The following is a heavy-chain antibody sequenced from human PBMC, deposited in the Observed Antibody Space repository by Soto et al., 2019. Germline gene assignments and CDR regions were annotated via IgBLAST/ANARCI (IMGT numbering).Heavy chain of an antibody. J-gene: IGHJ2*01. CDR2: IWYDGSNK. D-gene: IGHD6-19*01. CDR1: GFTFSSYG. V-gene: IGHV3-33*01. CDR3: AREGAVAGTDDNWYFDL. Sequence: QVQLVESGGGVVQPGRSLRLSCAASGFTFSSYGMHWVRQAPGKGLEWVAVIWYDGSNKYYADSVKGRFTISRDNSKNTLYLQMNSLRAEDTAVYYCAREGAVAGTDDNWYFDLWGRGTLVTVSS.